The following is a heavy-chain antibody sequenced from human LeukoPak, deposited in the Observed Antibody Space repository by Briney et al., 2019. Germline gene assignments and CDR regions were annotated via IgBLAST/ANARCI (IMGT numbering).Heavy chain of an antibody. CDR3: ARDSRDGYGRGDAFDI. CDR2: ISSNGGST. V-gene: IGHV3-64*01. CDR1: GFTFSSYA. Sequence: GGSLRLSCAASGFTFSSYAMHWVRQAPGKGLEYVSAISSNGGSTYYANSVKGRFTISRDNSKNTLYLQMGSLRAEDMAVYYCARDSRDGYGRGDAFDIWGQGTMVTVSS. D-gene: IGHD5-24*01. J-gene: IGHJ3*02.